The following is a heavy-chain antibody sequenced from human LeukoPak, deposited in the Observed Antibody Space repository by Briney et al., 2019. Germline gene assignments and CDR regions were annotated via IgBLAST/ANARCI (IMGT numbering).Heavy chain of an antibody. J-gene: IGHJ6*03. Sequence: SQTLSLTCAISGDGVSSNSAAWTWIRQSPSRGLEWLGRTYYRSKWSDDYAVSVKSRITINPDTSKNQFSLHLNSMTPEDTAIYYCARGRVTTIANYYYYYIDVWGEGTTVTVSS. CDR1: GDGVSSNSAA. CDR2: TYYRSKWSD. D-gene: IGHD4-17*01. V-gene: IGHV6-1*01. CDR3: ARGRVTTIANYYYYYIDV.